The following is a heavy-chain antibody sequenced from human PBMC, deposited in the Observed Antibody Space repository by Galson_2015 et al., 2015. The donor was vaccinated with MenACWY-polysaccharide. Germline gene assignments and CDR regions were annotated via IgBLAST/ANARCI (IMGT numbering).Heavy chain of an antibody. V-gene: IGHV3-30*18. CDR1: GFTFSSYG. CDR2: ITYDGSDQ. J-gene: IGHJ4*02. D-gene: IGHD1-26*01. Sequence: SLRLSCAASGFTFSSYGMHWVRQAPGKGLEWVTYITYDGSDQNYARSVKGRFTISRDNSKSMLYLQMDSLRAEDTAVYHCAKDLHYLALDYWGRGVLVTVSS. CDR3: AKDLHYLALDY.